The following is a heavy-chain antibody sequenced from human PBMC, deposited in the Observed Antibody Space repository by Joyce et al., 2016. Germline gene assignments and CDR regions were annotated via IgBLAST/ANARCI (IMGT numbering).Heavy chain of an antibody. V-gene: IGHV3-30*18. CDR2: ISYDGIDK. D-gene: IGHD6-25*01. Sequence: QVQLVESGGGVVQPGRSLRLSCAASGLPLSKYGVHWVRRAPGKGLEWVAVISYDGIDKYYADSVKGRFTISRDNAKNTVFLEMNSLRTEDMAVYYCAKILTATYSSGWFLDYWGQGTLVTVSS. J-gene: IGHJ4*02. CDR1: GLPLSKYG. CDR3: AKILTATYSSGWFLDY.